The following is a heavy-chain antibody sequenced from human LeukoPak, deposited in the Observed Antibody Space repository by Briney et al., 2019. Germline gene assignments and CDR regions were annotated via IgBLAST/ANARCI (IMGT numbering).Heavy chain of an antibody. Sequence: GGSLRLSCAASGFTFSSYAMSWVRQAPGKGLEWVSAISGSGGSTYYAVSVKGRFTISRDNSRNTLYLQMNSLRAEDTAVYYCAKDLSEYYDFWSGYYTGFDYWGQGTLVTVSS. J-gene: IGHJ4*02. CDR1: GFTFSSYA. D-gene: IGHD3-3*01. V-gene: IGHV3-23*01. CDR2: ISGSGGST. CDR3: AKDLSEYYDFWSGYYTGFDY.